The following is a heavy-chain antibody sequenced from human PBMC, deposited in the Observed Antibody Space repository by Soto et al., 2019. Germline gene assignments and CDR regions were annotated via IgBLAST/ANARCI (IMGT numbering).Heavy chain of an antibody. Sequence: ASVKVSCKASGYTFTSYGISWVRQAPGQGLEWMGWISAYNGNTNYAQKLQGRVTMTTDTSTSTAYMELRSLRSDDTAVYYCASVGNYDFWSGYSDYFDYWGQGTLVTVSS. CDR3: ASVGNYDFWSGYSDYFDY. J-gene: IGHJ4*02. CDR2: ISAYNGNT. V-gene: IGHV1-18*01. CDR1: GYTFTSYG. D-gene: IGHD3-3*01.